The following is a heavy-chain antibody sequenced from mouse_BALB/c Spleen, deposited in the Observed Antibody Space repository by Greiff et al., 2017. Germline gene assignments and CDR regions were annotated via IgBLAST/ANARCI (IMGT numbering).Heavy chain of an antibody. Sequence: VQLQQSGAELVRPGASVTLSCKASGYTFTDYEMHWVKQTPVHGLEWIGAIDPETGGTAYNQKFKGKATLTADKSSSTAYMELRSLTSEDSAVYYCTNWGPPYYGSSYYFDYWGQGTTLTVSS. CDR2: IDPETGGT. D-gene: IGHD1-1*01. CDR3: TNWGPPYYGSSYYFDY. J-gene: IGHJ2*01. V-gene: IGHV1-15*01. CDR1: GYTFTDYE.